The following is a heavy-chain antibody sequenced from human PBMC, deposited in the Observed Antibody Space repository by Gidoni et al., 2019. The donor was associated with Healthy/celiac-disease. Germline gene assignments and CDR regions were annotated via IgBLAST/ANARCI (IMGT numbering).Heavy chain of an antibody. CDR3: AKLPTYYYDSSGYSDFDY. CDR1: GFTFSSYG. J-gene: IGHJ4*02. Sequence: QVQLVESGGGVVQPGRSLSLSCAASGFTFSSYGMHWVRQAPGKGLEWVAVISYDGSNKYYADSVKGRFTISRDNSKNTLYLQMNSLRAEDTAVYYCAKLPTYYYDSSGYSDFDYWGQGTLVTVSS. V-gene: IGHV3-30*18. CDR2: ISYDGSNK. D-gene: IGHD3-22*01.